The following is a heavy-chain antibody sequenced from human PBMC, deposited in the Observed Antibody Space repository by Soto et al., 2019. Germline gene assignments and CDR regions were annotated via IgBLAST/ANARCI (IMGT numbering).Heavy chain of an antibody. D-gene: IGHD6-25*01. J-gene: IGHJ6*02. V-gene: IGHV6-1*01. Sequence: PSQTLSLTSAISGDSVFTNSAAAWNWIRQSPSRGLEWLGRTFYRSKWYHDYSSSVRSRININPDTAKNQFSLQLKSVTPVDTAVYYCARDLGGYMDVWGQGTTVNVSS. CDR3: ARDLGGYMDV. CDR2: TFYRSKWYH. CDR1: GDSVFTNSAAA.